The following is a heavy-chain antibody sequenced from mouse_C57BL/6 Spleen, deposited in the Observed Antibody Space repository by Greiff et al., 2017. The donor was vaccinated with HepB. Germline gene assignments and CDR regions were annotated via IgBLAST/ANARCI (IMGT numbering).Heavy chain of an antibody. V-gene: IGHV5-17*01. CDR2: ISSGSSTI. CDR3: AMRGYGWYFDV. J-gene: IGHJ1*03. Sequence: EVKLMESGGGLVKPGGSLKLSCAASGFTFSDYGMHWVRQAPEKGLEWVAYISSGSSTIYYADTVKGRFTISRDNAKNTLFLQMTSLRSEDTAMYYCAMRGYGWYFDVWGTWTTVTVSS. D-gene: IGHD3-1*01. CDR1: GFTFSDYG.